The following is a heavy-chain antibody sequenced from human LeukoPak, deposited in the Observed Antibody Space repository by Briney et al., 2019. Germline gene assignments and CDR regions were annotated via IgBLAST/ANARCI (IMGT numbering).Heavy chain of an antibody. CDR3: ASTSMVRGVITPFDY. D-gene: IGHD3-10*01. J-gene: IGHJ4*02. V-gene: IGHV3-23*01. CDR2: ISGTGVTT. CDR1: GAIFSNHA. Sequence: PGGSLRLPCAASGAIFSNHAMSWVRQAPGKGLEWVSLISGTGVTTYYAASVKGRFTISRDNSKNTLYLQMNSLRAEDTALYYCASTSMVRGVITPFDYWGQGTLVTVSS.